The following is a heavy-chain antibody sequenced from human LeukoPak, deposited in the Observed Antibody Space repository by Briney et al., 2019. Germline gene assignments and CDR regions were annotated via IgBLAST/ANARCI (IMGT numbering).Heavy chain of an antibody. CDR2: IYSSGST. J-gene: IGHJ4*02. CDR3: AREAYLGYDSSGYFGY. CDR1: GFTVSSNY. Sequence: TGGSLRLSCAASGFTVSSNYMSWVRQAPGKGLEWVSIIYSSGSTYYADSEKGRFTISRDNSKNTLYLQMNSLRAEDTAVYYCAREAYLGYDSSGYFGYWGQGTLVTVSS. V-gene: IGHV3-53*01. D-gene: IGHD3-22*01.